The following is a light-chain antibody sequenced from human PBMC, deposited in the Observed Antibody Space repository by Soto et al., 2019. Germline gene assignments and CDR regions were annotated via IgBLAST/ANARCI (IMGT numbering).Light chain of an antibody. CDR1: RSVSSY. CDR2: DAS. J-gene: IGKJ5*01. CDR3: QQRSNWPIT. V-gene: IGKV3-11*01. Sequence: EILLTQSPATLXXXXGXXXXXSCRATRSVSSYLAWYQQKPGQAPRLLIYDASSRPTDIPARFSGSGSGTDFTLTISSLEPEDFALYYCQQRSNWPITFGQGTRLEVK.